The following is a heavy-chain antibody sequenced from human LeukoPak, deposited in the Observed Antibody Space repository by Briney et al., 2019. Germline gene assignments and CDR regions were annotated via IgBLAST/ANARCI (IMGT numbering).Heavy chain of an antibody. J-gene: IGHJ4*02. V-gene: IGHV3-23*01. Sequence: GGSLRLSCAASGFTFSSYAMSWVRQAPGKGLEWVSAISGSGGSTYYADSVKGRFTISRDNSKNTLYLQMNSLRAEDTAVYYCAKDPLNTVMASPTFDYWGQGTLVTVSS. D-gene: IGHD4-11*01. CDR2: ISGSGGST. CDR1: GFTFSSYA. CDR3: AKDPLNTVMASPTFDY.